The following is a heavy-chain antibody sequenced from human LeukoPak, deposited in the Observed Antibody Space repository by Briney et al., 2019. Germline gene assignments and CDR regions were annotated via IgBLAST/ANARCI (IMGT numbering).Heavy chain of an antibody. Sequence: SETLSLTCTVSGYSISSGYYWGWIRQPPGKGLEWIGSIYHSGSTYYNPSLKSRVTISVDTSKNQFSLKLTSVTAADTAVYYCARGFGSGSYYHYWGQGTLVTVSS. CDR3: ARGFGSGSYYHY. CDR2: IYHSGST. V-gene: IGHV4-38-2*02. CDR1: GYSISSGYY. D-gene: IGHD3-10*01. J-gene: IGHJ4*02.